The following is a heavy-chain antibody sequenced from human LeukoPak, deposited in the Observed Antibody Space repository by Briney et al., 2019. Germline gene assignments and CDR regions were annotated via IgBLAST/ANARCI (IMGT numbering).Heavy chain of an antibody. CDR3: ARRFDL. CDR2: ITGDTSTI. CDR1: GFTFSTYS. V-gene: IGHV3-48*01. J-gene: IGHJ4*02. Sequence: GGSLRLSCAASGFTFSTYSMNWVRQAPGKGLEWVSYITGDTSTIYYADSGKGRFTISRDNTENSLYLQMTSLRAEDTAVYYCARRFDLWGQGTLVTVSS.